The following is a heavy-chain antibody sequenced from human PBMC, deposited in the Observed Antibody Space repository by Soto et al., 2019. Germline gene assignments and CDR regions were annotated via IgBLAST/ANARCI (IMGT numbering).Heavy chain of an antibody. CDR3: ATRITVFGLLIPPFEP. V-gene: IGHV4-34*01. CDR2: LNQARGT. J-gene: IGHJ5*02. CDR1: GGCVNGDY. Sequence: SETLSLTCDVCGGCVNGDYWKWIRQPAGKGLGWIGELNQARGTRYKPALKSRVTMSVATSKKQFSLRLSSVTAADTAIYYCATRITVFGLLIPPFEPWGQGTQVTVS. D-gene: IGHD3-3*01.